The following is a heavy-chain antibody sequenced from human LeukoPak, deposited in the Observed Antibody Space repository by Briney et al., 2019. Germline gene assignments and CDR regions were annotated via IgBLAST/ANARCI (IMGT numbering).Heavy chain of an antibody. CDR2: MDQDGSSL. CDR1: GFSFSSNW. D-gene: IGHD1-1*01. J-gene: IGHJ4*02. V-gene: IGHV3-7*01. CDR3: ASLLSSTTRWIY. Sequence: GGSLRLSCATSGFSFSSNWMSWVRQAPGKGLEWVASMDQDGSSLLYIYSGKGRFSISRDNAKNTLFLKMNSLRAEDTGVYYCASLLSSTTRWIYWGQGILVTVSS.